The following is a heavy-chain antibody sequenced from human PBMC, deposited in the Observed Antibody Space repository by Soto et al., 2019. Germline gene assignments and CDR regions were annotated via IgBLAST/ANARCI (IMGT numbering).Heavy chain of an antibody. J-gene: IGHJ6*02. V-gene: IGHV4-31*03. D-gene: IGHD3-3*01. CDR2: IYYSGST. Sequence: SETLSLTCTVSGGSISSGGYYWSWIRQHPGKGLEWIGYIYYSGSTYYNPSLKSRVTISVDTSKNQFSLKLSSVTAADTAVYYCARDLNYVFWSGYLGSYYYGMDVWGQGTTVTVSS. CDR1: GGSISSGGYY. CDR3: ARDLNYVFWSGYLGSYYYGMDV.